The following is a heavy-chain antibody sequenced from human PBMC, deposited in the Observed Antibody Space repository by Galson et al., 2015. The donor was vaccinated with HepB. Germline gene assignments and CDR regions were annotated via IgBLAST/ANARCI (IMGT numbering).Heavy chain of an antibody. V-gene: IGHV4-39*01. Sequence: TLSLTCTVSGGPISSRDYYWGWIRQPPGKGLEWIGSIYYGGTTFYNPSLKSRVTISVDTSKNQFSLKLISVTAADPAVYYCAKIGDENAFDIWGQGTMVTVSS. CDR1: GGPISSRDYY. D-gene: IGHD3-10*01. CDR3: AKIGDENAFDI. J-gene: IGHJ3*02. CDR2: IYYGGTT.